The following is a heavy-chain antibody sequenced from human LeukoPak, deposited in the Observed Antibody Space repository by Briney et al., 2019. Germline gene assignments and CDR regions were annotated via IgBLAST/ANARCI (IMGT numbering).Heavy chain of an antibody. J-gene: IGHJ4*02. Sequence: GASVKVSCKASGGTFSSYAISWVRQAPGQGLEWMGGIIPIFGTANYAQKFQGRVTITADESTSTAYMELSSLRSEDTAVYYCARGRTTIFGVVIISDYFDYWGQGTLVTVSS. CDR1: GGTFSSYA. V-gene: IGHV1-69*13. D-gene: IGHD3-3*01. CDR3: ARGRTTIFGVVIISDYFDY. CDR2: IIPIFGTA.